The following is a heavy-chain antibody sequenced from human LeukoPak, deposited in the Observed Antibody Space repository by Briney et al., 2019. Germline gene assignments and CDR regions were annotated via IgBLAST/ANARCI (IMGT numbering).Heavy chain of an antibody. J-gene: IGHJ4*02. CDR3: ARGGGYSGYDLIDY. D-gene: IGHD5-12*01. CDR1: GYTFTGYG. Sequence: ASVKVSCKASGYTFTGYGISWVRQAPGQGLEWMGWISAYNRNTDYAQKLQGRVTMTTDTSTSTAYMELRSLRSDDTAVYYCARGGGYSGYDLIDYRGQGTLVTVSS. V-gene: IGHV1-18*01. CDR2: ISAYNRNT.